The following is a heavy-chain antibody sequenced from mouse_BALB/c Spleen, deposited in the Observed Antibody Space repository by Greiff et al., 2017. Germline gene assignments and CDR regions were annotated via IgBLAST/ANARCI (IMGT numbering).Heavy chain of an antibody. CDR3: ARSDYGSSYVDAMDY. V-gene: IGHV3-8*02. CDR2: ISYSGST. Sequence: EVQLMESGPSLVKPSQTLSLTCSVTGDSITSGYWNWIRKFPGNKLEYMGYISYSGSTYYNPSLKSRISITRDTSKNQYYLQLNSVTTEDTATYYCARSDYGSSYVDAMDYWGQGTSVTVSS. J-gene: IGHJ4*01. CDR1: GDSITSGY. D-gene: IGHD1-1*01.